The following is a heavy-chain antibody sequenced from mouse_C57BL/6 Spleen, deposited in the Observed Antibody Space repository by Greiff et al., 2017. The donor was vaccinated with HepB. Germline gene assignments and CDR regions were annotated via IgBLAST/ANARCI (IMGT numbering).Heavy chain of an antibody. CDR3: AINWDEDDY. CDR2: ISYDGSN. V-gene: IGHV3-6*01. D-gene: IGHD4-1*01. CDR1: GYSITSGYY. J-gene: IGHJ2*01. Sequence: EVQLQESGPGLVKPSQSLSLTCSVTGYSITSGYYWNWIRQFPGNKLEWMGYISYDGSNNYNPSLKNRISITRDTSKNQFFLKLNSVTTEDTATYYCAINWDEDDYWGQGTTLTVSS.